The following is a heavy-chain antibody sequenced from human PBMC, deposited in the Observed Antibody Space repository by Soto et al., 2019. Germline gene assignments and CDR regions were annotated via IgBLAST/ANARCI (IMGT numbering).Heavy chain of an antibody. CDR2: IYYSGST. J-gene: IGHJ4*02. CDR3: ARAKYYYGSGDHDHFDY. CDR1: GGSISSGGYY. Sequence: PSETLSLTCTVSGGSISSGGYYWSWIRQHPGKGLEWIGYIYYSGSTYYNPSLKSRVTISVDTSKNQFSLKLSSVTAADTAVYYCARAKYYYGSGDHDHFDYWGQGTLVTVSS. V-gene: IGHV4-31*03. D-gene: IGHD3-10*01.